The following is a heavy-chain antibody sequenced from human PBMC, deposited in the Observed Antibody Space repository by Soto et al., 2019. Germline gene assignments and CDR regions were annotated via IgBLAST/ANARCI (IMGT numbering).Heavy chain of an antibody. CDR3: SWFGDSYYYYGMDV. CDR2: IWYDGSNK. D-gene: IGHD3-10*01. Sequence: GGSLRLSCAASGFTFSSYGMHWVRQAPGKGLEWVAVIWYDGSNKYYADSVKGRFTISRDDSKNTLYLQMNSLKTEDTAVYYCSWFGDSYYYYGMDVWGQGTTVTVSS. V-gene: IGHV3-33*01. J-gene: IGHJ6*02. CDR1: GFTFSSYG.